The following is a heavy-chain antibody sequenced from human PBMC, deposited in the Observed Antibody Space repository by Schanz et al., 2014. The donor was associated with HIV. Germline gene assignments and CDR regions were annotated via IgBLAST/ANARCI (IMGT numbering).Heavy chain of an antibody. D-gene: IGHD3-22*01. Sequence: QVQLVESGGGVVQPGRSLRLSCAVSGFTFSSYGMHWVRQAPGKGLEWGAVMSYDGINKHYADPVKGRFTISRDNSKNTLYLQIKSLRPEDTAVYYCAKDGNWYDSRYRGKGNYYYYYGMDVWGQGTTVTVSS. J-gene: IGHJ6*02. CDR2: MSYDGINK. CDR1: GFTFSSYG. CDR3: AKDGNWYDSRYRGKGNYYYYYGMDV. V-gene: IGHV3-30*18.